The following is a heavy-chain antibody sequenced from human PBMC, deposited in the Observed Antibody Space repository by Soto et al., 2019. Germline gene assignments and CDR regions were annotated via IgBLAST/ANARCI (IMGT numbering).Heavy chain of an antibody. CDR1: GGTFSSYA. Sequence: SVKVSCKASGGTFSSYAISWVRQAPGQGLEWMGGIIPIFGTADYAQKFQGRVTITADESTSTAYMDLSSLRSEDTAVYYCARHQWGDHYYDGMDFWGQGTTDTVSS. CDR3: ARHQWGDHYYDGMDF. D-gene: IGHD1-26*01. CDR2: IIPIFGTA. V-gene: IGHV1-69*13. J-gene: IGHJ6*02.